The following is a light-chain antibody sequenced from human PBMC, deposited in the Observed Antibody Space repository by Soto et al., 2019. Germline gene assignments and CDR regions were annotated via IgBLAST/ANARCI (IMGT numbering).Light chain of an antibody. V-gene: IGLV2-14*01. CDR3: SSYTSTSTVV. CDR1: SSDVGGYNY. J-gene: IGLJ2*01. CDR2: DVD. Sequence: QSALTQPASVSGSPGQSITISCTGTSSDVGGYNYVSWYQQHPGKAPKLMMYDVDNRPSGVSNRFSGSRSGNTASLTISGLQAEDEADYYCSSYTSTSTVVFGGGTKLNVL.